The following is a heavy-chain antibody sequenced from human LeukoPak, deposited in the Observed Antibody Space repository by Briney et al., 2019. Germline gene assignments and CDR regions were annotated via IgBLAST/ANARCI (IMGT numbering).Heavy chain of an antibody. CDR1: GGSISSYY. J-gene: IGHJ5*02. CDR2: IYYSGST. CDR3: ARDGAVAGTSGWFDP. V-gene: IGHV4-59*12. Sequence: PSETLSLTCTVSGGSISSYYWSWIRQPPGKGLEWIGYIYYSGSTNYNPSLKSRVTISVDTSKNQFSLKLSSVTAANTAVYYCARDGAVAGTSGWFDPWGQGTLVTVSS. D-gene: IGHD6-19*01.